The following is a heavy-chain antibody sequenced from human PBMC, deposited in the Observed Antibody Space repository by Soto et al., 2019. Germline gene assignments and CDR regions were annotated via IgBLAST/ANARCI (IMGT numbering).Heavy chain of an antibody. D-gene: IGHD5-12*01. CDR2: IYYSGST. V-gene: IGHV4-59*01. Sequence: SETLSLTCTVSGGSISSYYWSWIRQPPGKGLEWIGYIYYSGSTNYNPSLKSRVTISVDTSKNQFSLKLSSVTAADTAVYYCARVSRWLRTRREFDPWGQGTLVTVSS. J-gene: IGHJ5*02. CDR1: GGSISSYY. CDR3: ARVSRWLRTRREFDP.